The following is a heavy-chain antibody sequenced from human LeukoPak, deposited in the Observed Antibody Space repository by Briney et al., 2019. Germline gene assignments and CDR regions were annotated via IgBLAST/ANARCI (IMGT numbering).Heavy chain of an antibody. Sequence: SETLSLTCTVSGGSISSYYWSWIRQPPGKGLEWIGYIYYSGTTNYNPSPKSRVTISVDRSKNQFSLKLSSVTAADTAVYYCARGGVEMATNWGQGTLVTVSS. V-gene: IGHV4-59*12. D-gene: IGHD5-12*01. J-gene: IGHJ4*02. CDR1: GGSISSYY. CDR3: ARGGVEMATN. CDR2: IYYSGTT.